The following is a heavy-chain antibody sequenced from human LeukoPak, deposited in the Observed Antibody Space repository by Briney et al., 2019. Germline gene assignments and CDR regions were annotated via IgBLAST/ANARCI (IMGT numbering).Heavy chain of an antibody. CDR1: GFTVSRDY. J-gene: IGHJ5*02. CDR3: ARYWFDP. V-gene: IGHV3-53*05. CDR2: IYSGGST. Sequence: GGSLRLSCAASGFTVSRDYMSWVRQAPGKGLEWVSVIYSGGSTYYADSVKGRFTISRDKSKNTVYLQMNSLRFEDTAMYYCARYWFDPWGQGTLVTVSS.